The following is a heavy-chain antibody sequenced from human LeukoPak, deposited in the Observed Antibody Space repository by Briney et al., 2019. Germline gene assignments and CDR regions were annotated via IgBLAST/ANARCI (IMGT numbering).Heavy chain of an antibody. CDR3: ARYTYYDILTGYYQNAFDI. CDR2: IYTSGST. J-gene: IGHJ3*02. D-gene: IGHD3-9*01. Sequence: SETLSLTCTVSGGSISSYYWSWIRQPAGKGLEWIGRIYTSGSTNYNPSLKSRVTMSVDTSKNQFSLKLNSVTAADTAVYYCARYTYYDILTGYYQNAFDIWGQGTMVTVSS. V-gene: IGHV4-4*07. CDR1: GGSISSYY.